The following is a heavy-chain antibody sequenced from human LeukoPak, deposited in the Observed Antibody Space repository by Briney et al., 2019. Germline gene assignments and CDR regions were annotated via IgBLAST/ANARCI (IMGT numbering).Heavy chain of an antibody. D-gene: IGHD5-24*01. CDR2: IYYSWSI. J-gene: IGHJ4*02. CDR1: GGSISSYY. CDR3: ARSDGYSTNFDY. V-gene: IGHV4-59*01. Sequence: SETLSLTCTVSGGSISSYYWSWIRQPPGKGLEWIGYIYYSWSINYSPSLKSRVAMSVDTSNNQFTLKLRSVTASDTAVYYCARSDGYSTNFDYWGQGTLVTVSS.